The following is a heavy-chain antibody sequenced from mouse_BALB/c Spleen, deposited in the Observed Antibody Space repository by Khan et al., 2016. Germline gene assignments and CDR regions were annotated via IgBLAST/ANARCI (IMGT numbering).Heavy chain of an antibody. CDR1: GFTFSNYW. CDR3: TTGFAY. CDR2: IRLKSNNYAT. J-gene: IGHJ3*01. V-gene: IGHV6-6*02. Sequence: EVQLEVSGGGLVQPGGSMKLSCVASGFTFSNYWMNWVRQSPEKGLEWVAEIRLKSNNYATHYAESVQGRFTISRDDSKSSVYLQMNNLRAEDTGIYYCTTGFAYWGQGTLVTVSA.